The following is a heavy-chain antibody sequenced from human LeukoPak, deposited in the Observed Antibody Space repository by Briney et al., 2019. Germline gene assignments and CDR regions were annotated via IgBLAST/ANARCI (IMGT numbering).Heavy chain of an antibody. CDR3: ARLFEWGVWPQYHYAMDV. J-gene: IGHJ6*02. V-gene: IGHV5-51*01. Sequence: GESLKISCNVSGYSFSTYWIGWVRQVPGKGLQWMGSIHPDASDAKYSPSFQGQVTISVDKSINTAYLQWSSLKASDTAQYYCARLFEWGVWPQYHYAMDVWGQGTAVTVSS. CDR1: GYSFSTYW. D-gene: IGHD3-3*01. CDR2: IHPDASDA.